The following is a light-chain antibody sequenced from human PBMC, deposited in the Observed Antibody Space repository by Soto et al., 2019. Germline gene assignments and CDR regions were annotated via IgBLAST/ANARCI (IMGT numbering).Light chain of an antibody. CDR2: EVT. V-gene: IGLV2-8*01. Sequence: QSALTQPPSASGSPGQSVTISCTGTSSDVGGYNYVSWYQQHSGKAPKLMISEVTKRPSGVPDRFSGSKSGNTASLTVSGLQAEDEADYYCSSYAGNNNLVFGGGTQLTVL. CDR3: SSYAGNNNLV. J-gene: IGLJ2*01. CDR1: SSDVGGYNY.